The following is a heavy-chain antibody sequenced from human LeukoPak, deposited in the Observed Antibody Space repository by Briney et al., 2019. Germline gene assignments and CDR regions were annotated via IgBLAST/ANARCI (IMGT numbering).Heavy chain of an antibody. D-gene: IGHD2-2*02. Sequence: GRSLRLSCAASGFTFSSYAMHWVRQAPGKRLEWVAVISYDGSNKYYADSVKGRFTISRDNSKNTLYLQMNSLRAEDTAVYYCASSIVVVPAAIPSYYYYYGMDVWGQGTTVTVSS. CDR1: GFTFSSYA. V-gene: IGHV3-30-3*01. CDR2: ISYDGSNK. J-gene: IGHJ6*02. CDR3: ASSIVVVPAAIPSYYYYYGMDV.